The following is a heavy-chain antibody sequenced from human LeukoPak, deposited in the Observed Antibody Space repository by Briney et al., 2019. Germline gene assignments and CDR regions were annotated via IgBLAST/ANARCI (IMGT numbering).Heavy chain of an antibody. Sequence: PGGSLRLSCVASGFTFSSNAMSWVRQAPGKGLEWVSAISGSGVTTYYADYVKGRFTISRDNSKNTLFLQMNSLRVEGTAVYYCAKDRTRSDFWGQGTLVTVSS. V-gene: IGHV3-23*01. CDR3: AKDRTRSDF. CDR1: GFTFSSNA. CDR2: ISGSGVTT. J-gene: IGHJ4*02. D-gene: IGHD3/OR15-3a*01.